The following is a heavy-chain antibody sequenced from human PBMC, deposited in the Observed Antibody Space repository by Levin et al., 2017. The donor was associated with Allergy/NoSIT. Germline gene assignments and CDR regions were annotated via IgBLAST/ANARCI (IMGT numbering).Heavy chain of an antibody. CDR2: ISYDGSKT. CDR1: GFSFSAYA. J-gene: IGHJ6*02. V-gene: IGHV3-30*18. D-gene: IGHD3-10*01. Sequence: LSLTCAASGFSFSAYAMHWVRQAPGKGLEWVALISYDGSKTYYGDSVKGRFTISRDEDTLFLQMNDLREEDTSVYHCAKDVELRWFGESLGHGMDVWGQGTAVIVSS. CDR3: AKDVELRWFGESLGHGMDV.